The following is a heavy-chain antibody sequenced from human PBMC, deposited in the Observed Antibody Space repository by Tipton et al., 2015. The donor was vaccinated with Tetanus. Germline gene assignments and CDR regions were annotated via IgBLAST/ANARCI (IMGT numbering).Heavy chain of an antibody. V-gene: IGHV4-30-4*01. CDR1: GDSINSGDYY. CDR2: IYYSGST. J-gene: IGHJ4*02. D-gene: IGHD3-10*01. Sequence: TLSLTCSVSGDSINSGDYYWSWIRQPPGKGLEWIGYIYYSGSTYYNPSLKSRVTISIDTSKNQFSLRLSSVTAADTAVYYCARDPLGDETIFDYWGQGTLVTVSS. CDR3: ARDPLGDETIFDY.